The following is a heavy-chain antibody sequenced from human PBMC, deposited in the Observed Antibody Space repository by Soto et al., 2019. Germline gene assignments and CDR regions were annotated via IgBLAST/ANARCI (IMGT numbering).Heavy chain of an antibody. CDR1: GFTVSSTNY. Sequence: EVQLVESGGGLIQPGGSLRLSCVVSGFTVSSTNYLSWVRQAPGKGLEWVSVIYPGDTTFYADSVKGRFTISRDNSKNTLDLQIISLRAEATAVYYCHGYGYWGQGTLVTVSS. CDR2: IYPGDTT. V-gene: IGHV3-53*01. J-gene: IGHJ4*02. CDR3: HGYGY. D-gene: IGHD5-12*01.